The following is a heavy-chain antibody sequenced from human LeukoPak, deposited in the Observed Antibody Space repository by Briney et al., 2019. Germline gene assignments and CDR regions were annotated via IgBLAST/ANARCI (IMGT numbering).Heavy chain of an antibody. Sequence: SETLSLTCAVYGGSFSGYYWSWIRQPPGKGLEWIGEINHSGSTNYNPSLKSRVTISVDTSKNQFSLKLSSVTAADTAVYYCANRITMVRGKDYWGQGTLVTVSS. V-gene: IGHV4-34*01. CDR2: INHSGST. CDR3: ANRITMVRGKDY. CDR1: GGSFSGYY. D-gene: IGHD3-10*01. J-gene: IGHJ4*02.